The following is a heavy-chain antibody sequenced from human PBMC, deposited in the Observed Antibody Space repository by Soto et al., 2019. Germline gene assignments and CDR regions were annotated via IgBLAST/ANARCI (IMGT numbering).Heavy chain of an antibody. Sequence: QVQLVESGGGVVQPGRSLRLSCAASGFTFSSYGMHWVRQAPGKGLEWVAVISYDGSNKYYADSVKGRFTISRDNSKNTLYLQMYSLRAVDTAVYYCAKEYSSGWDYYGMDVWGQGTTVTVSS. V-gene: IGHV3-30*18. CDR2: ISYDGSNK. D-gene: IGHD6-19*01. J-gene: IGHJ6*02. CDR1: GFTFSSYG. CDR3: AKEYSSGWDYYGMDV.